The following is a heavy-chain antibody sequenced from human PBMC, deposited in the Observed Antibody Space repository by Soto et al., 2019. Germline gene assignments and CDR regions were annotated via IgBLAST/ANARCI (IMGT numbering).Heavy chain of an antibody. CDR3: AKDWRVLWFGES. D-gene: IGHD3-10*01. CDR1: GLTFSSYA. J-gene: IGHJ4*02. Sequence: EVQLLESGGGLVQPGGSLRLSCAASGLTFSSYAMSWVRQAPGKGLEWVSAISGSGGSTYYADSVKGRFTISRDNSKNTLYLQMNSLRAEDTAVYYCAKDWRVLWFGESWGQGTLVTVSS. CDR2: ISGSGGST. V-gene: IGHV3-23*01.